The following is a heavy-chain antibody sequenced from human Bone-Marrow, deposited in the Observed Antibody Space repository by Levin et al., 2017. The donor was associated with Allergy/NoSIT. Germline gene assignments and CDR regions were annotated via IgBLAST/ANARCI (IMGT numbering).Heavy chain of an antibody. Sequence: SVKVSCKASGGTFNSHAVSWVRQAPGLGLEWVGGIIPVFNKANSAQKFQARVSITADKSTNTVYMSLGTLTSEDTAIYYCARGRVEHLGYCGTTTCPEGFDIWGQGTMVTVSS. V-gene: IGHV1-69*06. J-gene: IGHJ3*02. CDR1: GGTFNSHA. CDR2: IIPVFNKA. CDR3: ARGRVEHLGYCGTTTCPEGFDI. D-gene: IGHD2-2*01.